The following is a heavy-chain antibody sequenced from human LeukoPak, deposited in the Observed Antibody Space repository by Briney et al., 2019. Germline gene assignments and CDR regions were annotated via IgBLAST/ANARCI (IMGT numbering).Heavy chain of an antibody. CDR3: AKARTEDPGLGDVFDI. V-gene: IGHV3-30*18. CDR2: ISHNEKDK. Sequence: GGSLRLSCTASGFTFNTCGMHWVRQAPGKGLEWVALISHNEKDKVYADSVKGRFTISRDNAKNSLFLQMNSLRAEDTAVYYCAKARTEDPGLGDVFDIWGQGTMVTVSS. J-gene: IGHJ3*02. CDR1: GFTFNTCG. D-gene: IGHD3-16*01.